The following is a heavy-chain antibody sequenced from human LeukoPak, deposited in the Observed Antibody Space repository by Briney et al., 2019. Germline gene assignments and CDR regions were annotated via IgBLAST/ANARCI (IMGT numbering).Heavy chain of an antibody. D-gene: IGHD3/OR15-3a*01. CDR3: AKRGVVIRVFLVGFHKEAYYFES. CDR2: FSTSGGST. CDR1: GFTFSGHA. J-gene: IGHJ4*02. Sequence: GGSLRLSCAASGFTFSGHAMSWVRQAPGKGLEWVSGFSTSGGSTYCGNSVKGRFAISRDNSKNMVYLQMNSLRADDTAVYFCAKRGVVIRVFLVGFHKEAYYFESWGQGALVTVSS. V-gene: IGHV3-23*01.